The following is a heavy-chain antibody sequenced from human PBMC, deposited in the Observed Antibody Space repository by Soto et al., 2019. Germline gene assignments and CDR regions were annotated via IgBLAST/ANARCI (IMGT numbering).Heavy chain of an antibody. CDR2: IIPIVGTA. CDR3: ARAAYKGTTGTPPYYYYYYGMDV. CDR1: GGTFSSYA. J-gene: IGHJ6*02. V-gene: IGHV1-69*01. D-gene: IGHD1-1*01. Sequence: QVQLVQSGAEVKKPGSSVKVSCKASGGTFSSYAISWVRQAPGQGLEWMRGIIPIVGTANYAQKFQGRVTITADESTSTAYMELSSLRSEDTAVYYCARAAYKGTTGTPPYYYYYYGMDVWGQGTTVTVSS.